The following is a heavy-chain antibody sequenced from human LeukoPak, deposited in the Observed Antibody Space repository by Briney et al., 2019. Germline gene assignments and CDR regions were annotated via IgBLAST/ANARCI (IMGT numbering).Heavy chain of an antibody. CDR1: GFTFSSYE. Sequence: PGGSLRLSCAASGFTFSSYEMNWVRQAPGKGLEWVSAISGSGGSTYYADSVKGRFTISRDNSKNTLYLQMNSLRAEDTAVYYCAKGDLGGDFWSGYYIAGGVAPDYWGQGTLVTVSS. J-gene: IGHJ4*02. D-gene: IGHD3-3*01. V-gene: IGHV3-23*01. CDR2: ISGSGGST. CDR3: AKGDLGGDFWSGYYIAGGVAPDY.